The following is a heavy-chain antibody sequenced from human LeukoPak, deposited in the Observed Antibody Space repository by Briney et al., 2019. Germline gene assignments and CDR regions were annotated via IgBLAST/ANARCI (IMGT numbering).Heavy chain of an antibody. CDR1: GFTFSSYD. V-gene: IGHV3-13*04. D-gene: IGHD3-10*01. CDR3: ARGRYRYDSGSYYKGIDY. CDR2: IGTAGDT. J-gene: IGHJ4*02. Sequence: GGSLRLSCAASGFTFSSYDMHWVRQATGKGLECVSAIGTAGDTFYPGSVKGRFTVSRENAKNSLYLQMNSLRVGDTAVYYCARGRYRYDSGSYYKGIDYWGQGTLVTVSS.